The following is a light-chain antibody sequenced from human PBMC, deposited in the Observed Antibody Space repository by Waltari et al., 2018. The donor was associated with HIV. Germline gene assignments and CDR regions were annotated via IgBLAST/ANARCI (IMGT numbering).Light chain of an antibody. J-gene: IGKJ2*01. CDR1: QDIRNY. V-gene: IGKV1-33*01. Sequence: DIQMTQSPSSLSASVGDRVTITCQASQDIRNYLNWYQQKPGKAPKLLIYDASNLETGVPSRFSGSGSGTDFTFTISSLQPEDIATYYCLQYNNLPPYTFGQGT. CDR2: DAS. CDR3: LQYNNLPPYT.